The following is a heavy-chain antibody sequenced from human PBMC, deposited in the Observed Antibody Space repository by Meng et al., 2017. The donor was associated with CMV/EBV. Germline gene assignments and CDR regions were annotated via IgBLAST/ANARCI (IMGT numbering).Heavy chain of an antibody. CDR1: GGTFSSYA. D-gene: IGHD2-2*01. V-gene: IGHV1-69*05. CDR3: ARDSVRDIVVVPAADYYYYGMDV. Sequence: SVKVSCKASGGTFSSYAISWVRQAPGQGLEWMGGIIPIFGTANYAQKFQGRATITTDESTSTAYMELSSLRSEDTAVYYCARDSVRDIVVVPAADYYYYGMDVWGQGTTVTVSS. CDR2: IIPIFGTA. J-gene: IGHJ6*02.